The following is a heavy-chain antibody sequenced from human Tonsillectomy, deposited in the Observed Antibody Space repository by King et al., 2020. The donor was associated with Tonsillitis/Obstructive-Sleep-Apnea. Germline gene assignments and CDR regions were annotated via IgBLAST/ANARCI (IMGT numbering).Heavy chain of an antibody. CDR1: GSSFTSFW. D-gene: IGHD3-3*01. CDR2: IYPGDSDT. Sequence: QLVQSGAEVKKPGESLQISCKGSGSSFTSFWIGWVRQMPGKGLEWMGIIYPGDSDTRYSPSFPGQVPISADKSLSTAYLQWSSLKASATAMYYCARQWNGGYDVWSAYTSAGNACDSGGRGTMVTVSS. V-gene: IGHV5-51*01. CDR3: ARQWNGGYDVWSAYTSAGNACDS. J-gene: IGHJ3*02.